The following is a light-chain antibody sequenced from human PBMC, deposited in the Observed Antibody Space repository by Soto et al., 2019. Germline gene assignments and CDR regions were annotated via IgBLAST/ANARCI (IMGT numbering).Light chain of an antibody. Sequence: DIQMTQSPSTLSASVGDRVTITCRTSQSISNWLAWYQQKPGKAPKLLIYKAAGVESGVPSRFSGSGSGTEFTLTITRLQPDDFATYYFQQYSHYPSFGQGTKLESK. V-gene: IGKV1-5*03. CDR1: QSISNW. J-gene: IGKJ2*01. CDR3: QQYSHYPS. CDR2: KAA.